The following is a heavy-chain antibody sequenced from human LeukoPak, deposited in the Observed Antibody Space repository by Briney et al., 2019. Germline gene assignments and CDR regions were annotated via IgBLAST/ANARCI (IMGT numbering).Heavy chain of an antibody. CDR2: MHTSGST. V-gene: IGHV4-4*07. CDR3: VRDTGSGWYDY. J-gene: IGHJ4*02. D-gene: IGHD6-19*01. CDR1: GGSISGYY. Sequence: SETLSLTCTVSGGSISGYYWNWIRQPAGKGLEWIGRMHTSGSTNHNPFLKSRITMSVDRSKNQFSLKLSSVTAADTAVYYCVRDTGSGWYDYWGQGTLVTVSS.